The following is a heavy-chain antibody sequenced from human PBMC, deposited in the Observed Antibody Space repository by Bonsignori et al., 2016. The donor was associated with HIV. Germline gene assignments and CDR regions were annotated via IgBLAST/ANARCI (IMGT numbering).Heavy chain of an antibody. Sequence: WIRQPPGKGLEWVSAISGSGGSTYYADSVKGRFTISRDNSKNTLYLQMNSLRAEDTAVYYCAKVSPDNLVDYWGQGTLVTVSS. CDR3: AKVSPDNLVDY. CDR2: ISGSGGST. J-gene: IGHJ4*02. D-gene: IGHD1-14*01. V-gene: IGHV3-23*01.